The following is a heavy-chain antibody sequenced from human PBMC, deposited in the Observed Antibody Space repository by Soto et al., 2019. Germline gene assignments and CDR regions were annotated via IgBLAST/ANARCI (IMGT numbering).Heavy chain of an antibody. D-gene: IGHD2-15*01. J-gene: IGHJ4*02. CDR3: ARGDCSGGSCYPNIEY. CDR1: GGSISSYY. CDR2: IYYSGST. Sequence: SETLSLTCTVSGGSISSYYWSWIRQPPGKGLEWIGYIYYSGSTNYNPSLKSRVTISVDTSKNQFSLKLSSVTAADTAVYYCARGDCSGGSCYPNIEYWGQGTLVTVSS. V-gene: IGHV4-59*08.